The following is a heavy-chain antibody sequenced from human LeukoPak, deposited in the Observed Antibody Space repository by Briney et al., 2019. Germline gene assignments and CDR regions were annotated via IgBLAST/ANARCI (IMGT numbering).Heavy chain of an antibody. CDR3: VRENIVATRWFDP. J-gene: IGHJ5*02. Sequence: ASVKLSCKASGYTFTDHFLHWVRQAPGQGLEWMGWINSSTSATQKAHKVQGRVTMTSDTYITNSYMDLSRFTPDDTAVYVCVRENIVATRWFDPWGQGTLVTVSS. CDR2: INSSTSAT. CDR1: GYTFTDHF. D-gene: IGHD5-12*01. V-gene: IGHV1-2*02.